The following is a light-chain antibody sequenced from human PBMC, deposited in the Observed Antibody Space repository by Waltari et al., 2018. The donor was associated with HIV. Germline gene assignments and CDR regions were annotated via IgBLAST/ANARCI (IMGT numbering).Light chain of an antibody. CDR2: GAS. CDR3: QQYENSPDYT. CDR1: QRVSIPY. Sequence: ELVLTKSPGTLSLSPGERVTLSCRASQRVSIPYLACYQQKPGQAPRLLIHGASTRATGVPDRFSGSGSGTDFTLTISRLEPEDFAVYYCQQYENSPDYTFGQGTKLEIK. J-gene: IGKJ2*01. V-gene: IGKV3-20*01.